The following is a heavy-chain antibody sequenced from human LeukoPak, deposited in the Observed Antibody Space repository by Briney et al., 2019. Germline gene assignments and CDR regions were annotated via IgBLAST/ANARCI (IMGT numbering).Heavy chain of an antibody. J-gene: IGHJ6*02. CDR1: GFTFSSYS. CDR2: ISSSSTI. CDR3: ASAHVGGMNFWGVYYYYGMDV. V-gene: IGHV3-48*02. D-gene: IGHD3-16*01. Sequence: PGGSLRLSCAASGFTFSSYSMNWVRQAPGKGLEWVPYISSSSTIYYADSVKGRFTISRDNAKNSLYLQMNSLRDEDTAVYYCASAHVGGMNFWGVYYYYGMDVWGQGTTVTVSS.